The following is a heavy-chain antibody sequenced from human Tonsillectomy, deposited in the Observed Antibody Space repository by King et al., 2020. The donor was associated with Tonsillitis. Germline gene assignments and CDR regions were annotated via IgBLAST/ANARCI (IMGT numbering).Heavy chain of an antibody. D-gene: IGHD2-15*01. CDR1: GFTLDDYA. CDR2: ISWNSGNI. CDR3: AKDIGFRYCSGGSCFSPPHFDS. V-gene: IGHV3-9*01. J-gene: IGHJ4*02. Sequence: DVQLVESGGGLVQPGRSLRLSCAASGFTLDDYAMHWVRQAPGKGLEWVSGISWNSGNIGYADSVKGRFTISRDNAKKSLYLQMNSLRAEDTALYYCAKDIGFRYCSGGSCFSPPHFDSGGQGTLVTVSS.